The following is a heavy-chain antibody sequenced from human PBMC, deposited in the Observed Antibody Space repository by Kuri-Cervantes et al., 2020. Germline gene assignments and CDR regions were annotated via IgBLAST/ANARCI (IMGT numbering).Heavy chain of an antibody. CDR2: ITYDGSTN. Sequence: SLNFCCAASGFTFSSYGMHWGRQAAGRVQEWVTVITYDGSTNYYADSVKGRFTISRDNSKTTPNLQMNSRRAEDTALYYCTKEARVRYYFDYWGQGTLVTVSS. CDR3: TKEARVRYYFDY. J-gene: IGHJ4*02. CDR1: GFTFSSYG. V-gene: IGHV3-30*18.